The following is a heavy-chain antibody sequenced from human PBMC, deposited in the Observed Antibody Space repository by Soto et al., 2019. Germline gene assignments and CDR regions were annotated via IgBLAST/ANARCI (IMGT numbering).Heavy chain of an antibody. D-gene: IGHD3-16*02. CDR3: TKADRY. Sequence: EVQLVESGGDLVKPGGSLRLSCAASGLTFSNVWMSWVRQAPGKGPEWVGRIKSKVDAETTHYAAPVKGRFTVSRDDSKKMLYLQMNRLKTEDTAVYYCTKADRYWGQGTLVTVSS. CDR1: GLTFSNVW. J-gene: IGHJ4*02. CDR2: IKSKVDAETT. V-gene: IGHV3-15*01.